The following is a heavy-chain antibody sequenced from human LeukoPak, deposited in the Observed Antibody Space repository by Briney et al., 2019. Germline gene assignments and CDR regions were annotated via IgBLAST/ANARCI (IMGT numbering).Heavy chain of an antibody. J-gene: IGHJ6*02. CDR2: IYRSGST. D-gene: IGHD6-19*01. V-gene: IGHV4-4*02. Sequence: SGTLSLTCAVSGGSIDSNNWWSWVRQPPGKGLEWIGEIYRSGSTNYNPSLKSRVTISVDKSKNQFSLRLKSVTVADTAVYYCARVIGYSSDWQRKPYYYGMDVWGQGTTVTISS. CDR1: GGSIDSNNW. CDR3: ARVIGYSSDWQRKPYYYGMDV.